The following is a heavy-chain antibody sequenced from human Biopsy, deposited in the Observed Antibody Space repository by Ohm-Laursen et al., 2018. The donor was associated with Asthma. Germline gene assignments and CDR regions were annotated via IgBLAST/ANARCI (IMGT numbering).Heavy chain of an antibody. CDR2: IKHDGTEK. D-gene: IGHD3-3*02. CDR3: ARTFHFWSPYHAEHYQL. Sequence: SLRLSCAASRFTFSNYVMSWVRQVPGKGLEWVANIKHDGTEKNHVDSLKGRFTISRDNAKNSLYLQMNSLRAEDTAVYYCARTFHFWSPYHAEHYQLWGQGTLVTVPS. J-gene: IGHJ1*01. V-gene: IGHV3-7*01. CDR1: RFTFSNYV.